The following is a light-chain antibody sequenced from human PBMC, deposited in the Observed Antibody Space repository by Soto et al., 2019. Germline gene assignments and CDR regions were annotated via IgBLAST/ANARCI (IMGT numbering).Light chain of an antibody. J-gene: IGLJ1*01. V-gene: IGLV2-14*01. CDR3: SSYTSGSPYV. CDR1: SSDVGGYNY. CDR2: EVG. Sequence: QSALTQPASVSGSPGQSITISCTGTSSDVGGYNYVSWYQQHPGKAPKLMIYEVGYRPSGVSNRFSGSKSGNTASLTISGLQAEDEADYYCSSYTSGSPYVFGTGTKLTVL.